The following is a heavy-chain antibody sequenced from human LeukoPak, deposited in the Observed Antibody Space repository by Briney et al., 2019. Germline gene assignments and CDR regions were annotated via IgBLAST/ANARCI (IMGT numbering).Heavy chain of an antibody. V-gene: IGHV4-38-2*02. CDR1: GYSISSGYY. Sequence: SETLSLTCTVSGYSISSGYYWGWIRQPPGKGLEWIGSIYHSGSTYYNPSLKSRVTISVDRSKNQFSLKLSSVTAADTAVYYCARADREWELLVDYWGQGTLVTVSS. J-gene: IGHJ4*02. D-gene: IGHD1-26*01. CDR2: IYHSGST. CDR3: ARADREWELLVDY.